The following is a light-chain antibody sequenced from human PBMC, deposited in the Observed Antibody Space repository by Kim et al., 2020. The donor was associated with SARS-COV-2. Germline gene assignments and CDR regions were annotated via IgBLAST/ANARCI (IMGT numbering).Light chain of an antibody. CDR3: NSRDSSGNHPGV. Sequence: SSELTQDPAVSVALGQTVRITIQGDSLRSYYASWYQQKPGQATVLVIYGKNNRPSGIPDRFSGSSSGKTASLTITGAQAVDESDYYLNSRDSSGNHPGVF. CDR2: GKN. J-gene: IGLJ3*02. V-gene: IGLV3-19*01. CDR1: SLRSYY.